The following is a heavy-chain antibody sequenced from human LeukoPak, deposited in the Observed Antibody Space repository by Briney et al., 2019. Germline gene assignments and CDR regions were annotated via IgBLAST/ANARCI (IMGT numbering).Heavy chain of an antibody. CDR2: INADNGNT. V-gene: IGHV1-3*01. D-gene: IGHD1-1*01. J-gene: IGHJ1*01. Sequence: ASVKVSCKASGYTFNSHPMHWVRQAPGQRLEWMGWINADNGNTRYSQKLQGRVTITRDTSANTAYMELSGLRSDDTAVYYCARDAGTNWIFGEYFPFWGQGTLVTVSA. CDR3: ARDAGTNWIFGEYFPF. CDR1: GYTFNSHP.